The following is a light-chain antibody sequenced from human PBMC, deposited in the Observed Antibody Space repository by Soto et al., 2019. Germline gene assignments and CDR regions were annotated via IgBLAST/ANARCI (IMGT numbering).Light chain of an antibody. CDR2: GAS. CDR3: QQFKNWPWT. V-gene: IGKV3-15*01. J-gene: IGKJ1*01. Sequence: EIVMTQSPATLSVSPGERATLSRRASQSVTGDLAWYQQKPGQPPRLLIYGASTRATGIPARFSGSGSGTEFTLTISSMQSEDSAVYYCQQFKNWPWTFGQGTKV. CDR1: QSVTGD.